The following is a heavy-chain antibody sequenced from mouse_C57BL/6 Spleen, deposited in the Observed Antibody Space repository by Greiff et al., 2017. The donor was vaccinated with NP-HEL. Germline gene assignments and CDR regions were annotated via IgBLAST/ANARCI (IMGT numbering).Heavy chain of an antibody. D-gene: IGHD2-4*01. CDR1: GYAFSSYW. CDR3: ARSLYDYDWYFDV. Sequence: QVQLQQSGAELVKPGASVKISCKASGYAFSSYWMNWVKQRPGKGLEWIGQIYPGDGDTNYNGKFKGKATLTADKSSSTAYMQLSSLTAEDSAVYCCARSLYDYDWYFDVWGTGTTVTVSS. J-gene: IGHJ1*03. CDR2: IYPGDGDT. V-gene: IGHV1-80*01.